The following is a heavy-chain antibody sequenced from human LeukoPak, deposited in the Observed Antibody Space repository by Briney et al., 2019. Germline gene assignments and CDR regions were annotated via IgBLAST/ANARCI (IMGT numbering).Heavy chain of an antibody. Sequence: GGSLRLSCAASGFTFSSYGMHWVRQAPGKGLEWVAVIWYDGSNKYYADSVKGRFTISRDNSKNTLYLQMNSLRAEDTAVYYCARGAYYLKPLAFDYWGQGTLVTVSS. J-gene: IGHJ4*02. D-gene: IGHD1-26*01. V-gene: IGHV3-33*01. CDR2: IWYDGSNK. CDR3: ARGAYYLKPLAFDY. CDR1: GFTFSSYG.